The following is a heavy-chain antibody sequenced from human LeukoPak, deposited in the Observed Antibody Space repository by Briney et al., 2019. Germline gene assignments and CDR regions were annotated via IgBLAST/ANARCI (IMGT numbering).Heavy chain of an antibody. CDR3: ARGRYCSSTSCYKVYYYYMDV. Sequence: ASVKVSCKASGYTFTSYGISWVRQAPGQGLEWMGWISTYNGNTNYAQKLQGRVTMTTDTSTNTAYMELRSLRSDDTAVYYCARGRYCSSTSCYKVYYYYMDVWGKGTTVTVSS. CDR2: ISTYNGNT. D-gene: IGHD2-2*02. V-gene: IGHV1-18*01. J-gene: IGHJ6*03. CDR1: GYTFTSYG.